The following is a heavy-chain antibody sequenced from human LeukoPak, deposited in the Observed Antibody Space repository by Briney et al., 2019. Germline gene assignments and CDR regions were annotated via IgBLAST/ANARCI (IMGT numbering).Heavy chain of an antibody. Sequence: ASVKVSCKASGYTFTGYYMHWVRQAPGQGLEWMGRINPNSGGTNYAQKFQGRVTMTRDTSISTAYMELSRLRSDDTAVYYCARALVAGNWLDPWGQGALVTVSS. CDR2: INPNSGGT. CDR1: GYTFTGYY. V-gene: IGHV1-2*06. J-gene: IGHJ5*02. CDR3: ARALVAGNWLDP. D-gene: IGHD6-19*01.